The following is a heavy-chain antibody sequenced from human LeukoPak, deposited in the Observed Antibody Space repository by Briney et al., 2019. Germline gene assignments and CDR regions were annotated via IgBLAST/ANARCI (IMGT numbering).Heavy chain of an antibody. Sequence: GGSLRLSCAASGFTFSSYEMNWVRQAPGKGLEWVSYISSSGSTIYYADSVKGRFTISRDNSKNTLYLQMNSLRAEDTAVYYCAKEGSFVDIVATYFDYWGQGTLVTVSS. CDR3: AKEGSFVDIVATYFDY. V-gene: IGHV3-48*03. CDR1: GFTFSSYE. D-gene: IGHD5-12*01. J-gene: IGHJ4*02. CDR2: ISSSGSTI.